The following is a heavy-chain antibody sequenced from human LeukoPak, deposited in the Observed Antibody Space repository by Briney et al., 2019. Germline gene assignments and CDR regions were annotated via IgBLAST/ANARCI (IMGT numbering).Heavy chain of an antibody. Sequence: PSETLSLTCTVSGGSLSSYYLSWIRQPPGKGLEWIGYIYYSGSTDYNPSLKSRITISVDTSKNQFSLKLSSVAAADTAVYYCAREGETKYYFDYWGQGTVVPVTS. D-gene: IGHD3-16*01. CDR2: IYYSGST. CDR1: GGSLSSYY. J-gene: IGHJ4*02. V-gene: IGHV4-59*01. CDR3: AREGETKYYFDY.